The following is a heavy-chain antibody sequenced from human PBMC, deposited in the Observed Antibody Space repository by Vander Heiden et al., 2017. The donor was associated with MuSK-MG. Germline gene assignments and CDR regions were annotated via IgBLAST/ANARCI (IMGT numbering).Heavy chain of an antibody. CDR2: ISSSGAKT. V-gene: IGHV3-48*02. CDR3: ATRRLHGGFAFDM. Sequence: EVQLLDSGGGLVHPGGSLRLSCGGSGFPFSDYTINWVRQVPGKGLEWISYISSSGAKTYYADAGKGRFTISRDNARKSVYVQVKRLREEETALYYCATRRLHGGFAFDMWGQGTMVTVSS. D-gene: IGHD3-16*01. J-gene: IGHJ3*02. CDR1: GFPFSDYT.